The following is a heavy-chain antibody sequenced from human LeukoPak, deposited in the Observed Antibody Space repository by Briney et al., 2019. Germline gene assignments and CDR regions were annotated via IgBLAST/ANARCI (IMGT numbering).Heavy chain of an antibody. D-gene: IGHD6-13*01. V-gene: IGHV4-34*01. CDR2: INHSGST. Sequence: SETLSLTCAVYGGSFSGYYWSWIRQPPGKGLEWIGEINHSGSTNYNPSLRSRVTISVDTSKNQFSLKLSSVTAADTAVYYCARGRRAAADPFRNYYYGMDVWGQGTTVTVSS. CDR1: GGSFSGYY. J-gene: IGHJ6*02. CDR3: ARGRRAAADPFRNYYYGMDV.